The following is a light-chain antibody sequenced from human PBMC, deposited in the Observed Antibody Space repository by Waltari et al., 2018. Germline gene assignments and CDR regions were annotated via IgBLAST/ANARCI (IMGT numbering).Light chain of an antibody. Sequence: IVCTQSPATLSMSPGLRACLYCRASQSVSSYLAWYKQKPGQAPRILIYDASNRATGITARFSGSGSGTDFTLTISSLEPEDFAVYYCQQRSNWPSLTFGGGTKVEIK. J-gene: IGKJ4*01. CDR3: QQRSNWPSLT. CDR1: QSVSSY. V-gene: IGKV3-11*01. CDR2: DAS.